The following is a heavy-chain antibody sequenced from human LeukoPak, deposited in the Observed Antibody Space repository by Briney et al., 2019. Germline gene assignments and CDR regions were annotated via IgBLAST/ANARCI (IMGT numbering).Heavy chain of an antibody. J-gene: IGHJ4*02. CDR1: GGSISSSSYY. CDR2: IYYSGST. D-gene: IGHD1-26*01. V-gene: IGHV4-39*07. CDR3: ATVFTSKSGSYLDY. Sequence: PSETLSLTCTVSGGSISSSSYYWGWIRQPPGKGLEWIGIIYYSGSTYYNPSLKSRVTISVDTSKNQFSLKLSSVTAADTAVYYCATVFTSKSGSYLDYWGQGTLVTVSS.